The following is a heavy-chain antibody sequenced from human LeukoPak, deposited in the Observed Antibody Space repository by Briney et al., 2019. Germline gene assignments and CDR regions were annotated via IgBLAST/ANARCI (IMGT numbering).Heavy chain of an antibody. Sequence: GGSLRLSCAASGFTFSSYDMHWVRQATGKGLEWVSAIGTAGDTYYADSVKGRFTISRDNSKNTLYLQMNSLRAEDTAVYYCAKGGYCSGGSCYAVGPTDLYFDYWGQGTLVTVSS. CDR3: AKGGYCSGGSCYAVGPTDLYFDY. CDR2: IGTAGDT. J-gene: IGHJ4*02. V-gene: IGHV3-13*01. CDR1: GFTFSSYD. D-gene: IGHD2-15*01.